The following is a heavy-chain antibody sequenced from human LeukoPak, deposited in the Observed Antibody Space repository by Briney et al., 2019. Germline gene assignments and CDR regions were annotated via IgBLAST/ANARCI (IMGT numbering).Heavy chain of an antibody. Sequence: GESLKISCKASGYSFTSYWIGWVRQMPGKGLEWMGIIYPGDSDTKYSPTVQGQVTISADKAITTAYLQWSSLRASDTAMYYCARPRRAGENDAFDIWGQGTMVTVSS. CDR2: IYPGDSDT. CDR3: ARPRRAGENDAFDI. D-gene: IGHD1-14*01. CDR1: GYSFTSYW. J-gene: IGHJ3*02. V-gene: IGHV5-51*01.